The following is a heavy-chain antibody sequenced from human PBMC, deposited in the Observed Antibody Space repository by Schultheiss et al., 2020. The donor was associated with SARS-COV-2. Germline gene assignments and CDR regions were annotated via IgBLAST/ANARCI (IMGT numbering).Heavy chain of an antibody. CDR3: ARADSSSWERGDYFDY. D-gene: IGHD6-13*01. V-gene: IGHV3-23*01. CDR2: ISGSGGST. CDR1: GFTVSSNY. J-gene: IGHJ4*02. Sequence: GGSLRLSCAASGFTVSSNYMSWVRQAPGKGLEWVSAISGSGGSTYYADSVKGRFTISRDNSKNSLYLQMETLRVEDTAVYYCARADSSSWERGDYFDYWGQGMLVTVSS.